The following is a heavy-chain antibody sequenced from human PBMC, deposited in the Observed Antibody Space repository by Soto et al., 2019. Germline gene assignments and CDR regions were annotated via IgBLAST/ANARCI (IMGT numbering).Heavy chain of an antibody. V-gene: IGHV3-23*01. CDR3: AKGAFAGYYYYGMDV. CDR1: GFTFSNYA. D-gene: IGHD3-16*01. Sequence: QSGGSLRLSCAASGFTFSNYAMTWVRQAPGKGLEWVSAISRSGDSTYYADSVKGRFTISRDNSKNTLYVQMNSLRAEDTAVYYCAKGAFAGYYYYGMDVWGQGTTV. CDR2: ISRSGDST. J-gene: IGHJ6*02.